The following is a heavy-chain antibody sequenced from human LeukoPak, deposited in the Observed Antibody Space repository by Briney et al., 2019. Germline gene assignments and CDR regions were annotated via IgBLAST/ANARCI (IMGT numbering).Heavy chain of an antibody. Sequence: ASETLSLTCTVSGGSISSYYWSWIRQPPGKGLEWIGYIHYSGSTNYDPSLKSRVTISVDTSKNQFSLKLNSVTAADTAVYFCARESGSSGYLPFDYWGQGTLVTVSS. CDR2: IHYSGST. D-gene: IGHD3-22*01. CDR3: ARESGSSGYLPFDY. V-gene: IGHV4-59*01. J-gene: IGHJ4*02. CDR1: GGSISSYY.